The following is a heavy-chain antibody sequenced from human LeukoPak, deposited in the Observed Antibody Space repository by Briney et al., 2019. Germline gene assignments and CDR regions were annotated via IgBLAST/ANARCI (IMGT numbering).Heavy chain of an antibody. D-gene: IGHD3-10*01. CDR2: MNPDSGNT. V-gene: IGHV1-8*01. CDR1: GYTFTTHD. Sequence: GASVKVSCKASGYTFTTHDLNWVRQAPGQGLECMGWMNPDSGNTGYAQRFQGRVTMTGDSSRSTAYMELSSLTSGDTAVYYCARDPHLHYLQYYFDYWGQGTLVTVSS. CDR3: ARDPHLHYLQYYFDY. J-gene: IGHJ4*02.